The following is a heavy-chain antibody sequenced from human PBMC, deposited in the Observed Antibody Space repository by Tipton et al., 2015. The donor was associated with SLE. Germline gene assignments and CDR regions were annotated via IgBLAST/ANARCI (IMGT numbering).Heavy chain of an antibody. CDR1: GFTFSSYG. J-gene: IGHJ3*02. CDR3: ARGWELRNAFDI. V-gene: IGHV3-33*01. D-gene: IGHD1-26*01. Sequence: QLVQSGGGVVQPGRSLRLSCAASGFTFSSYGMHWVRQAPGKGLEWVAVIWYDGSNKYYADSVKGRFTISRDNSKNTLYLQMNSLRAEDTAVYYCARGWELRNAFDIWGQGTMVTVSS. CDR2: IWYDGSNK.